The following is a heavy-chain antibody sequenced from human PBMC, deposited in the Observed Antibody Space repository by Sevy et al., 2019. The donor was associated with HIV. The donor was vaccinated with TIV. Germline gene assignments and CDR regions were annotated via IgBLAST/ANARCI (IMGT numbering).Heavy chain of an antibody. J-gene: IGHJ4*02. CDR1: GFIFTTYA. CDR3: AKEWTYLTYWFGEFDY. V-gene: IGHV3-23*01. D-gene: IGHD3-10*01. CDR2: ISNSGGNT. Sequence: GGSLRLSCAASGFIFTTYAMSWVRQAPGKGLEWVSGISNSGGNTYYADSVRGRFTVSRDNSKNTVYLQLNSLRDEDTAIYYCAKEWTYLTYWFGEFDYWGQGTLVTVSS.